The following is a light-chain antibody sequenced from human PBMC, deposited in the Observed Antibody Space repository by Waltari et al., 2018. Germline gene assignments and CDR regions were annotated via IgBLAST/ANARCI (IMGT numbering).Light chain of an antibody. V-gene: IGLV2-23*01. CDR3: CSYTLTNTWL. J-gene: IGLJ3*02. CDR1: SSDVGSFSL. Sequence: QSALTQPASVSGSPGQPTTISCTGTSSDVGSFSLVSWYRQHPGQAPSVIIFEDTKRPSGVSNRFSGSKSGNTASLTISGLQAEDEADYYCCSYTLTNTWLFGGGTKLTVL. CDR2: EDT.